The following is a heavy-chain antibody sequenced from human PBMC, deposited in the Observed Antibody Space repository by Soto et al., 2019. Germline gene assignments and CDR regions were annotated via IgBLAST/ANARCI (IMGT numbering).Heavy chain of an antibody. CDR3: ARADVLRYFGGGMDV. CDR2: IIHILGIA. J-gene: IGHJ6*01. Sequence: QVQLVQSGAEVKKPGSSVKVSCKASGGTFSSYTISWVRQAPGQGLEWMGRIIHILGIANNAQKFQGRVRITANKSTSTAYMELSILRPENTAVYYCARADVLRYFGGGMDVW. V-gene: IGHV1-69*02. D-gene: IGHD3-9*01. CDR1: GGTFSSYT.